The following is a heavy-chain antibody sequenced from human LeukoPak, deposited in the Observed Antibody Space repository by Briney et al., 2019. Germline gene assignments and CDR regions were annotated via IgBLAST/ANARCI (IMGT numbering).Heavy chain of an antibody. D-gene: IGHD1-14*01. CDR1: GDSISSDHW. CDR2: IYHSGST. J-gene: IGHJ4*02. CDR3: ARGTRHFDY. Sequence: SGTLSLTCSVSGDSISSDHWWSWVRQPPGKGLEWIGSIYHSGSTYYNPSLKSRVTISVDTSKNQFSLKLSSVTAADTAVYYCARGTRHFDYWGQGTLVTVSS. V-gene: IGHV4-38-2*01.